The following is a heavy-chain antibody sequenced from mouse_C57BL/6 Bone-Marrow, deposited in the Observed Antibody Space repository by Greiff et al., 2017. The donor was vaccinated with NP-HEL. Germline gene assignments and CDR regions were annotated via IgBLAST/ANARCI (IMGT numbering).Heavy chain of an antibody. CDR3: ARLITTVVAEYYFDY. CDR2: ISSGSSTI. Sequence: EVKVVESGGGLVKPGGSLKLSCAASGFTFSDYGMHWVRQAPEKGLEWVAYISSGSSTIYYADTVKGRFTISRDNAKNTLFLQMTSLRSEDTAMYYCARLITTVVAEYYFDYWGKGTTLTVSS. D-gene: IGHD1-1*01. J-gene: IGHJ2*01. CDR1: GFTFSDYG. V-gene: IGHV5-17*01.